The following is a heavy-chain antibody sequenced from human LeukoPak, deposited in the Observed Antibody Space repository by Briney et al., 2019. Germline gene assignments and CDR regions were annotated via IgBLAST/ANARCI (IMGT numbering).Heavy chain of an antibody. Sequence: PSETRSSPGTVRIGIICGCGSICLRPSAPKELEWTGHIYTSGSTNYNPSLKSRVTMSVDTSNTQFSRELSSVTAADTAVYYCASQYYYDSIATDIWGQGTMVTVSS. CDR1: IGIICGCG. CDR3: ASQYYYDSIATDI. V-gene: IGHV4-4*07. D-gene: IGHD3-22*01. CDR2: IYTSGST. J-gene: IGHJ3*02.